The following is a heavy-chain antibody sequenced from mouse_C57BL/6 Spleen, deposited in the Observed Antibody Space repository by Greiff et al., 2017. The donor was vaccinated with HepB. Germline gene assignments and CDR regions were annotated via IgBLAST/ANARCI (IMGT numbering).Heavy chain of an antibody. CDR3: ATNYYYGSSYGWLAY. CDR1: GFTFSDYG. CDR2: ISSGSSTI. D-gene: IGHD1-1*01. Sequence: EVKLMESGGGLVKPGGSLKLSCAASGFTFSDYGMHWVRQAPEKGLEWVAYISSGSSTIYYADTVKGRFTISRDNAKNTLFLQMTSLRSEDTAMYYCATNYYYGSSYGWLAYWGQGTLVTVSA. V-gene: IGHV5-17*01. J-gene: IGHJ3*01.